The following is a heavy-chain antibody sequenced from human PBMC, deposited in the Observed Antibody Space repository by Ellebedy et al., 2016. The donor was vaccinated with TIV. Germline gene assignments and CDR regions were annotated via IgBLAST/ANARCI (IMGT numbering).Heavy chain of an antibody. CDR3: AVVLSKYYDSSGYLLYYYGMDV. J-gene: IGHJ6*02. CDR1: GGTFSSYA. V-gene: IGHV1-69*13. Sequence: SVKVSCXASGGTFSSYAISWVRQAPGQGLEWMGGIIPIFGTANYAQKFQGRVTITADESTSTAYMELSSLRSEDTAVYYCAVVLSKYYDSSGYLLYYYGMDVWGQGTTVTVSS. D-gene: IGHD3-22*01. CDR2: IIPIFGTA.